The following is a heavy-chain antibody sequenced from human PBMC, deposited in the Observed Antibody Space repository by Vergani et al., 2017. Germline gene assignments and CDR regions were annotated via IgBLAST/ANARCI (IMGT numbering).Heavy chain of an antibody. CDR3: ARHSIGYGRSTSCYGGGMDYYYYYMDV. V-gene: IGHV5-10-1*03. D-gene: IGHD2-2*01. Sequence: EVQLVQPGAEVKKPGESLRISCKGSGYSFTTYRISWVRQMPGKGLEWMERIGPSVSYTNYSPSFQGHVTISAAKSISTAALQWSSLQASDTALYYCARHSIGYGRSTSCYGGGMDYYYYYMDVWGKGTTVTVSS. J-gene: IGHJ6*03. CDR1: GYSFTTYR. CDR2: IGPSVSYT.